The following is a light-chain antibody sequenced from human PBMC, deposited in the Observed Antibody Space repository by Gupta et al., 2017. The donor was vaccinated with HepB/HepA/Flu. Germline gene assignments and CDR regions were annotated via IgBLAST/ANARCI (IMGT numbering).Light chain of an antibody. CDR2: DAS. CDR1: QSVSSY. J-gene: IGKJ4*01. Sequence: EXVXXQSPAXLSXXPGERATLSCRASQSVSSYLAWYQQKPGQAPRLLIYDASNRATGIPARFSGSGSGTDFTLTISSLEPEDFAVYYCQQRSNWPPLTFGGGTKVEIK. V-gene: IGKV3-11*01. CDR3: QQRSNWPPLT.